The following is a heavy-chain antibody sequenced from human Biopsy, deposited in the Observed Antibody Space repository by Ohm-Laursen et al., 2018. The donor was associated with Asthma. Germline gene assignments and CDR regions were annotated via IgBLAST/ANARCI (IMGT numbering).Heavy chain of an antibody. CDR3: ARTYYDFLTGQVKDVFGV. CDR1: GYNFISFA. CDR2: VNTGNGDT. Sequence: ASVKVSCKASGYNFISFAIHWVRQAPGQRLEWMGWVNTGNGDTKYSQKFQGRVTITRDTSAGTAYMELRSLRSEGTATYYCARTYYDFLTGQVKDVFGVWGQGTMVTVSS. V-gene: IGHV1-3*04. D-gene: IGHD3-9*01. J-gene: IGHJ3*01.